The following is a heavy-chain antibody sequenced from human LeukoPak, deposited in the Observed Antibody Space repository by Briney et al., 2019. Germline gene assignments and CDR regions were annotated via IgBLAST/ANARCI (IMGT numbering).Heavy chain of an antibody. Sequence: SETLSLTCTVSGGSISSYYWSWIRQPAGKGLEWIGRIYTSGSTNYNPSLKSRVTISVDTSKNQFSLKLSSVTAADTAVYYCETASYDYGDYVGYYYMDVWGKGTTVTVSS. CDR3: ETASYDYGDYVGYYYMDV. D-gene: IGHD4-17*01. CDR2: IYTSGST. V-gene: IGHV4-4*07. CDR1: GGSISSYY. J-gene: IGHJ6*03.